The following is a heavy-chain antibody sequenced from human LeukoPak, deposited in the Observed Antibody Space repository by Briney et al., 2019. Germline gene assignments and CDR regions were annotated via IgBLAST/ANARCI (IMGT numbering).Heavy chain of an antibody. J-gene: IGHJ4*02. Sequence: PGGSLRLSCAASGFTFSSYGMHWVRQAPGKGLEWVAVISYDGSNKYYADSVKGRFTISRDNSKNTLYLQMNSLRAEDTAVYYCARDSTDGVIPREVNPPFDYWGQGTLVTASS. V-gene: IGHV3-30*03. D-gene: IGHD3-16*02. CDR2: ISYDGSNK. CDR3: ARDSTDGVIPREVNPPFDY. CDR1: GFTFSSYG.